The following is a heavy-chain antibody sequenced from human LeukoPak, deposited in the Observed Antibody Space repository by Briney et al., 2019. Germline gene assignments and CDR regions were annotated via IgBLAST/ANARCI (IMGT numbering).Heavy chain of an antibody. CDR2: MRRDGNEI. CDR1: GFTFSTYW. J-gene: IGHJ6*02. CDR3: AKSPAGSHYYGMDV. D-gene: IGHD6-19*01. V-gene: IGHV3-7*03. Sequence: GGSLRLSCSASGFTFSTYWMSWVRQAPGKGLEWVANMRRDGNEIYYLDSVRGRFTISRDNAKNSLYLQMNSLRAEDTALYYCAKSPAGSHYYGMDVWGQGTTVTVSS.